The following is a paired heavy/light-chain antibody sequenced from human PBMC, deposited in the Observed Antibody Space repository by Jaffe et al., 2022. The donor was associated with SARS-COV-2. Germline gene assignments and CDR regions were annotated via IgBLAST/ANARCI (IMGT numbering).Heavy chain of an antibody. Sequence: EVQLVESGGGLVQPGGSLRLSCAASGFTVSSNYMSWVRQAPGKGLEWVSVIYTGGNPNYADSVKGRFTISRDNSKNTLYLQMSSLRGEDTAVYYCATLRGRGFDSWGQGTLVTVSS. CDR3: ATLRGRGFDS. CDR1: GFTVSSNY. J-gene: IGHJ4*02. V-gene: IGHV3-66*02. D-gene: IGHD1-26*01. CDR2: IYTGGNP.
Light chain of an antibody. CDR2: STN. V-gene: IGLV8-61*01. CDR3: VLYMGSGIWV. J-gene: IGLJ3*02. CDR1: SGSVSTSYY. Sequence: QTVVTQEPSLSVSPGGTVTLTCGLSSGSVSTSYYPSWYQQTPGQAPRTLIYSTNSRSSGVPDRFSGSILGNKAALTVTGAQADDESDYYCVLYMGSGIWVFGGGTKLTVL.